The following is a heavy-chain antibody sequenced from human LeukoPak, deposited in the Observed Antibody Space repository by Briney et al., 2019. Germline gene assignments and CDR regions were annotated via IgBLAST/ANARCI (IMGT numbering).Heavy chain of an antibody. CDR2: TYYSGST. CDR3: ARTSSGWYDGFDI. Sequence: SETLSLTCTVSGGSISSSSYYWGWIRQPPGKGLEWIGSTYYSGSTYYNPSLKSRVTISVDTSKNQFSLKLSSVTAADTAVYYCARTSSGWYDGFDIWGQGTMVTVSS. CDR1: GGSISSSSYY. V-gene: IGHV4-39*07. J-gene: IGHJ3*02. D-gene: IGHD6-19*01.